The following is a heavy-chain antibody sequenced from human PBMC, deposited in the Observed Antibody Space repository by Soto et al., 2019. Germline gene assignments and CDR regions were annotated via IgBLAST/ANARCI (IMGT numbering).Heavy chain of an antibody. V-gene: IGHV3-21*01. Sequence: EVHLVESGGGLVKPGESLRLSCVASGFTFKNYNMNWVRQAPGKGLEWVSSIGGSDTFTYYADSVKGRFTISRDNAKSSLFLQMNSLRVEDTAVYFCVRDGSPLGMTRWGQGTLVTVSS. J-gene: IGHJ4*02. CDR3: VRDGSPLGMTR. CDR2: IGGSDTFT. D-gene: IGHD3-10*01. CDR1: GFTFKNYN.